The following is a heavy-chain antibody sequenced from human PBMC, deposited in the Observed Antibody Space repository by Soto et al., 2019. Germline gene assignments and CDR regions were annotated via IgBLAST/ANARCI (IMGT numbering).Heavy chain of an antibody. CDR3: ARAPQVTTFHYGMDV. V-gene: IGHV3-7*05. D-gene: IGHD2-21*02. J-gene: IGHJ6*02. Sequence: VQLVESGGGLVQPGGSLRLSCTASGFAFSSYWMNWVRRAPGKGLEWVASIEEDGNERYYVDSVKGRFTISRDNAMNSVYLQMNSLRAEDTAIDYCARAPQVTTFHYGMDVSDQGTTVTVSS. CDR2: IEEDGNER. CDR1: GFAFSSYW.